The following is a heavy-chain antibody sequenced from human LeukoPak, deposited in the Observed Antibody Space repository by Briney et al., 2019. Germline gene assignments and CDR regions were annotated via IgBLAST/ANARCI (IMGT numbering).Heavy chain of an antibody. Sequence: GASVKVSCKASGYTFTSSYMHWVRQAPGQGLEWMGVINPSVGTTSYAQKFQGRVTMTRDTSTSTVCMELSSLRSEDTAVYYCARDHSGSQHWFDPWGQGTLVTVSS. CDR1: GYTFTSSY. D-gene: IGHD1-26*01. J-gene: IGHJ5*02. CDR3: ARDHSGSQHWFDP. V-gene: IGHV1-46*01. CDR2: INPSVGTT.